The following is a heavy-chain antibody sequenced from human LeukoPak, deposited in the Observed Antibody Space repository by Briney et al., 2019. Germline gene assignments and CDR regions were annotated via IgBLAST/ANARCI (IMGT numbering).Heavy chain of an antibody. CDR2: IKTDGSST. CDR1: GFTFDDYA. J-gene: IGHJ4*02. Sequence: GGSLRLSCAASGFTFDDYAMYWVRQAPGKGLVWVSRIKTDGSSTSYADSVKGRFTISRDNAKNTLYLQMNSLRAEDTAVYYCARDGIAAAEGHWGQGTLVTVSS. CDR3: ARDGIAAAEGH. V-gene: IGHV3-74*01. D-gene: IGHD6-13*01.